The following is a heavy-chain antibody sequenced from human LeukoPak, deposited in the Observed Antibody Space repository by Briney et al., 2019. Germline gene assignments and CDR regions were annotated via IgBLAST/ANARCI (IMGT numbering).Heavy chain of an antibody. CDR2: INPSAGST. CDR1: GYTFTSYY. J-gene: IGHJ4*02. D-gene: IGHD3-3*01. V-gene: IGHV1-46*01. CDR3: ARDQRSGFSFVGWFDY. Sequence: ASVKVSCKASGYTFTSYYMHWVRQAPGQGLEWMGIINPSAGSTSYVQKFQGRVTMTRDTSTSTVYMELSSLRAEDTAVYYCARDQRSGFSFVGWFDYWGQGTLVTVSS.